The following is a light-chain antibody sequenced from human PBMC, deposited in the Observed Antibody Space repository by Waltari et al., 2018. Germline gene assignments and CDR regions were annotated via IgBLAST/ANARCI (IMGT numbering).Light chain of an antibody. CDR3: HQSSNLPYT. CDR1: QSIGTS. J-gene: IGKJ2*01. CDR2: YAS. V-gene: IGKV6-21*01. Sequence: EIVLTQSPDFHSVTPKEKVTITCRASQSIGTSLHWYQKKPDQSPKLLINYASQSFSGVPSRFSGSGSGTDFTLTINSLEAEDAATYYCHQSSNLPYTFGQGTKLEIK.